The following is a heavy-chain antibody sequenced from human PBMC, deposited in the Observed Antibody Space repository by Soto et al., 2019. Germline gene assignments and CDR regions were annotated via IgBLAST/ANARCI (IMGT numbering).Heavy chain of an antibody. V-gene: IGHV4-30-2*01. J-gene: IGHJ5*02. CDR2: IYHSGST. CDR1: GGSISSGGYS. CDR3: ARIPSP. Sequence: QLQLQESGSGLVKPSQTLSLTCAVSGGSISSGGYSWSWIRQPPGKGLEWIGYIYHSGSTYYNPPLKSRVTITIHRFTNQFSLKLSSVTGADKAVYFCARIPSPWGQGTLVTVSS. D-gene: IGHD2-21*01.